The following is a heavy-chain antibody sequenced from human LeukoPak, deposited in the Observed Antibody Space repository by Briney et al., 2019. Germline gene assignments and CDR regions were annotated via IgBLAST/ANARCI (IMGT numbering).Heavy chain of an antibody. Sequence: SVTLSLTCAVSGGSISSGNWWSWVRQPPGKGLEWIGEICRSGNTTYNPSLKSRVTISVDKSKNQFSLKLSSGTAADAAVYYCVRESSGGWSLGYWGQGTLVTVSS. CDR1: GGSISSGNW. D-gene: IGHD6-19*01. V-gene: IGHV4-4*02. CDR2: ICRSGNT. CDR3: VRESSGGWSLGY. J-gene: IGHJ4*02.